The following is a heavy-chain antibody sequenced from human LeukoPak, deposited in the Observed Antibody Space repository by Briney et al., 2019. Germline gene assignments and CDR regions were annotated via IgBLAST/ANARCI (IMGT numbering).Heavy chain of an antibody. CDR1: GFNFSKIW. CDR2: IKGKTDGETT. D-gene: IGHD6-6*01. Sequence: GGSLRLSCAASGFNFSKIWMSWVRQAPGKGLEWVGRIKGKTDGETTGYAAFVQGRFTISRDDSKNTLYLDMNSLETEDAAVYYCTSLVFWGQGTPVIVSS. CDR3: TSLVF. V-gene: IGHV3-15*01. J-gene: IGHJ6*02.